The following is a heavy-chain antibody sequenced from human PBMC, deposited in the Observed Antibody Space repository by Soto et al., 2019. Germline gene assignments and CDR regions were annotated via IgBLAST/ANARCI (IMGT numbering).Heavy chain of an antibody. CDR2: ISAYNGNT. V-gene: IGHV1-18*01. J-gene: IGHJ4*02. Sequence: QVQLVQSGAEVKKPGASVKVSCKASGYVFTGYGISWVRQAPGQGLEWMAWISAYNGNTKYAQKFQGRGTMTTDTSTSTAYLELSSLRSDDTAVYYCARPSGDYGDYGLSLAYWGQGTLVTVSS. CDR3: ARPSGDYGDYGLSLAY. CDR1: GYVFTGYG. D-gene: IGHD4-17*01.